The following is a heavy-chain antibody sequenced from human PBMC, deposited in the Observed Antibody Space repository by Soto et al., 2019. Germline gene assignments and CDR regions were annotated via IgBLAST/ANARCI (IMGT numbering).Heavy chain of an antibody. CDR1: GGSISSYY. J-gene: IGHJ4*02. Sequence: PSETLSLTCTVSGGSISSYYWSWIRQPPGKGLEWIGYIYYSGSINYNPSLKSRVTISVDTSKNQFSLKLSSVTAADTAVYYCAREVKGGAGFDDWGQGTLVTVSS. V-gene: IGHV4-59*01. CDR3: AREVKGGAGFDD. D-gene: IGHD3-16*01. CDR2: IYYSGSI.